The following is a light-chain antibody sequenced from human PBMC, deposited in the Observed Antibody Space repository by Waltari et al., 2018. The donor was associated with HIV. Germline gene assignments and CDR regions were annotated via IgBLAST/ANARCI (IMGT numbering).Light chain of an antibody. V-gene: IGLV2-14*01. CDR3: SSYRRDSTQV. J-gene: IGLJ2*01. CDR1: SSDVGSFNF. Sequence: QSILTQPASVSGSPGQSITISCTGSSSDVGSFNFVSWYQQYPGKAPKLVIFEVSKRPSGVSSRFSGSKSGNTASLTISGLQAEDEADYHCSSYRRDSTQVFGGGTKLTVL. CDR2: EVS.